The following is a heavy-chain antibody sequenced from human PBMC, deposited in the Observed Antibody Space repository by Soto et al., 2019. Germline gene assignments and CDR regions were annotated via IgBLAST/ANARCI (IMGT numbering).Heavy chain of an antibody. CDR3: ARGKYQLLLGSSGDWFDP. CDR2: INPSGGST. D-gene: IGHD2-2*01. CDR1: GYTFTSYY. J-gene: IGHJ5*02. Sequence: GXSLKVSCKASGYTFTSYYMHWVRQAPGQGLEWMGIINPSGGSTSYAQKFQGRVTMTRDTSTSTVYMELSSLRSEDTAVYYCARGKYQLLLGSSGDWFDPWGQGTLVTASS. V-gene: IGHV1-46*01.